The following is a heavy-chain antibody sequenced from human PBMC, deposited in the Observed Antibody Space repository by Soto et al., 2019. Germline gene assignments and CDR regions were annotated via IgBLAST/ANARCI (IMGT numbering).Heavy chain of an antibody. Sequence: SETLSLTCAVSGGSISSGGYSWSWIRQPPGKGLEWIGYIYHSGSTYYNPSLKSRVTISVDTSKNQFSLKLSSVTAADTAVYYCARCPSTGYRYGSLDYWGQGTLVTVPQ. CDR2: IYHSGST. CDR3: ARCPSTGYRYGSLDY. D-gene: IGHD5-18*01. CDR1: GGSISSGGYS. V-gene: IGHV4-30-2*01. J-gene: IGHJ4*02.